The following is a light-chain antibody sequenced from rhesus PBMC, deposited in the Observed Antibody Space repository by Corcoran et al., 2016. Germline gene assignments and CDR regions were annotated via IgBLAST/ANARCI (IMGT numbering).Light chain of an antibody. V-gene: IGKV1-22*01. CDR2: KAS. CDR3: QQYSSSPPWT. Sequence: DIQMTQSPSSLSASVGDTVTITCRASQSISRRLAWYQQKPGKAPKCLIYKASSLQSGVPSRFSGSASGADFTLTISSLQSEDFATSYCQQYSSSPPWTFSQGTKVEIK. CDR1: QSISRR. J-gene: IGKJ1*01.